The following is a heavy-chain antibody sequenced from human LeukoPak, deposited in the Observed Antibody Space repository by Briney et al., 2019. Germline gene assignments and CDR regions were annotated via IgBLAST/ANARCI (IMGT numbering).Heavy chain of an antibody. V-gene: IGHV3-30*02. J-gene: IGHJ4*02. D-gene: IGHD6-13*01. CDR3: VRGAYSSSWLNFDY. CDR2: IRSDGSNK. CDR1: GFTFGSYG. Sequence: GGSLRLSCAASGFTFGSYGMHWVRQAPGKGLEWVTFIRSDGSNKYYADSVKGRFTVSRDNSKNTLYLQMNSLRAEDTAVYYCVRGAYSSSWLNFDYWGQGTLVTVSS.